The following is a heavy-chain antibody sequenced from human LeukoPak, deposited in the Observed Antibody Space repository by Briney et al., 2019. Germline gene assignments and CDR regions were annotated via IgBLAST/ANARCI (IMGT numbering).Heavy chain of an antibody. Sequence: ASVKVSCKASGYIFTGYYMHWVRQAPGQGLEWMGWINPNSGDTNYAQKFQGRVTMTRDTSISTAYMELRSLRSDDTAVYYCARDLFGGGDYYGIWGQGTMVTVSS. D-gene: IGHD3-10*01. CDR3: ARDLFGGGDYYGI. CDR1: GYIFTGYY. V-gene: IGHV1-2*02. CDR2: INPNSGDT. J-gene: IGHJ3*02.